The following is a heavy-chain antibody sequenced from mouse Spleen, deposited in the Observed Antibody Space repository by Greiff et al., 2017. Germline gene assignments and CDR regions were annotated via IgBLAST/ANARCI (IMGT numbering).Heavy chain of an antibody. CDR3: ASHYGNYVYYAMDY. CDR2: ISSGGGNT. V-gene: IGHV5-9*04. D-gene: IGHD2-1*01. Sequence: EVKLMESGGGLVKLGGSLKLSCAASGFTFSSYAMSWVRQTPEKRLEWVATISSGGGNTYYPDSVKGRFTISRDNAKNTLYLQMSSLKSEDTAMYYCASHYGNYVYYAMDYWGQGTSVTVSS. CDR1: GFTFSSYA. J-gene: IGHJ4*01.